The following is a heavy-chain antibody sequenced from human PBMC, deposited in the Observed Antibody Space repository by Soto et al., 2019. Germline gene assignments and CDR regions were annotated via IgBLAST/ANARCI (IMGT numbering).Heavy chain of an antibody. J-gene: IGHJ4*02. CDR3: ARDVYEILGRVVRRLDS. CDR1: GFTFGDYW. CDR2: LKRDGRER. D-gene: IGHD2-8*01. V-gene: IGHV3-7*03. Sequence: DVQLVESGGALVQPGGSLRLSCAASGFTFGDYWMTWVRQAQGKGLEWVANLKRDGRERYYVDSVKGRFSVSRDNAKNSLYLQMNNLRPEDTAVYYCARDVYEILGRVVRRLDSWGQGTLVTVSS.